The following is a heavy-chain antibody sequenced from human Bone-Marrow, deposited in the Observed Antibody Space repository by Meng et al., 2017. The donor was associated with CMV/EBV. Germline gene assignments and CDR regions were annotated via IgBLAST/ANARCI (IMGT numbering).Heavy chain of an antibody. D-gene: IGHD2-2*01. CDR2: ISYDGSNK. CDR3: ARGSGYCSSTSCFLRSFDI. V-gene: IGHV3-30-3*01. CDR1: GFTFSSYA. J-gene: IGHJ3*02. Sequence: GESLKISCAASGFTFSSYAMHWVRQAPGKGLEWVAVISYDGSNKYYADSVKGRFTISRDNSKNTLYLQMNSLRAEDTAVYYCARGSGYCSSTSCFLRSFDIWGPGTMVNVAS.